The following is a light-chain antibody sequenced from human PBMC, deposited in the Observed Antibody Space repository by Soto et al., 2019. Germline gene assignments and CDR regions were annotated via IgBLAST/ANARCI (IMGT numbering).Light chain of an antibody. CDR3: QQYGSSRSIT. Sequence: EIVLTQSPGTLSLSPGERATLSCRASQSVRSSHLAWYQQKPGQAPRPLIYGASIRAAGIPDRFSGSGSETDFTLIINRLEPEDFAVYYCQQYGSSRSITFGQGTRLEI. J-gene: IGKJ5*01. CDR1: QSVRSSH. V-gene: IGKV3-20*01. CDR2: GAS.